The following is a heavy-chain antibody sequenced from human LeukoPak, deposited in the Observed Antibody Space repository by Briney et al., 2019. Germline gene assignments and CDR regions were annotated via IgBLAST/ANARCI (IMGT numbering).Heavy chain of an antibody. Sequence: GGSLRLSCAASGFTFSNYAMSWVRQAPGKGLEWVSVIYSGGSTYYADSVKGRFTISRDNSKNTLYLQMNSLRAEDTAVYYCARDDGLSAWRHWGQGPLVTVSS. CDR3: ARDDGLSAWRH. CDR1: GFTFSNYA. V-gene: IGHV3-53*01. D-gene: IGHD2-8*01. CDR2: IYSGGST. J-gene: IGHJ1*01.